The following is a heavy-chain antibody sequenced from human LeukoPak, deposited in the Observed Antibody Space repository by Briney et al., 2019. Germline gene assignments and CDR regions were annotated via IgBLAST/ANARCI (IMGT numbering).Heavy chain of an antibody. V-gene: IGHV4-59*08. D-gene: IGHD2-21*02. CDR2: IYYSGST. CDR3: ARLQIHCGGDCYTRWFDP. J-gene: IGHJ5*02. Sequence: PSETLSLTCTVSGGSVSSYYWSWIRQPPGKGLEWIAYIYYSGSTKYNPSLKSRVTISLDRSKNQFSLKLRSVTAADTAVYYCARLQIHCGGDCYTRWFDPWGQGTLVTVSS. CDR1: GGSVSSYY.